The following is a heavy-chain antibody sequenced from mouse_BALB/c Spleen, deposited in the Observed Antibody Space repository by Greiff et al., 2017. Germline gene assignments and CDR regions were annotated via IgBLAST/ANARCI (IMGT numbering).Heavy chain of an antibody. CDR2: ISSGSSTI. V-gene: IGHV5-17*02. CDR3: ARRGVAPYYAMDY. J-gene: IGHJ4*01. Sequence: EVQLVESGGGLVQPGGSRKLSCAASGFTFSSFGMHWVRQAPEKGLEWVAYISSGSSTIYYADTVKGRFTISRDNPKNTLFLQMTSLRSEDTAMYYCARRGVAPYYAMDYWGQGTSVTVSS. CDR1: GFTFSSFG.